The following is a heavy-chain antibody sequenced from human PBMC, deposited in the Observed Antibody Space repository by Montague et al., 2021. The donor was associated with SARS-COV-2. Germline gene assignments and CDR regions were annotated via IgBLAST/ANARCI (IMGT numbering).Heavy chain of an antibody. CDR3: AREDCSSTSCYPTYFQH. Sequence: CAISGDSVSSNSAGWNWIRQSPSRGLEWLGRTYYRSKWHNDFAVSVKSRITINPDTSKNQFSLQLNSVIPEDTAVYYCAREDCSSTSCYPTYFQHWGQGTLVTVSS. V-gene: IGHV6-1*01. CDR2: TYYRSKWHN. J-gene: IGHJ1*01. D-gene: IGHD2-2*01. CDR1: GDSVSSNSAG.